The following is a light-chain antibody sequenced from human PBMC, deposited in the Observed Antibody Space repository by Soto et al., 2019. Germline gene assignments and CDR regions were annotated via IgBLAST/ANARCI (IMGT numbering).Light chain of an antibody. Sequence: EIVVTQSPATLSVSPGERATLSCRASQSVGNNFAWYQQKPGQAPRLLIFATSTRATGVPARFSGSGSGTEFTLTISSLQSEDFAVYYCQQYSDWPLTFGGGTKVEIE. J-gene: IGKJ4*01. CDR2: ATS. CDR3: QQYSDWPLT. CDR1: QSVGNN. V-gene: IGKV3-15*01.